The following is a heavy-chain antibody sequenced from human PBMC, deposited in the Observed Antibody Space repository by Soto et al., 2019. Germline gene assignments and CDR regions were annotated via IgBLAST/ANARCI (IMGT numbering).Heavy chain of an antibody. J-gene: IGHJ6*02. Sequence: ASVKVSFKASGYTFTGYYMHWLRQAPGQGLEWMGWINPNSGGTNYAQKFQGRVTMTRDTSISTAYMELSRLRSDDTAVYYCARDQERILSGSYYRGYGMDVWGQGTTVTVSS. CDR3: ARDQERILSGSYYRGYGMDV. V-gene: IGHV1-2*02. D-gene: IGHD1-26*01. CDR1: GYTFTGYY. CDR2: INPNSGGT.